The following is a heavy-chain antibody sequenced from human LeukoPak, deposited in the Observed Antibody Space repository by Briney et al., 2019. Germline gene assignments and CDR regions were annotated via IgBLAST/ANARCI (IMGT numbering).Heavy chain of an antibody. D-gene: IGHD3-22*01. CDR2: INWNGGST. CDR3: ARDPSIGDYYDSGGNWFDP. J-gene: IGHJ5*02. V-gene: IGHV3-20*04. CDR1: GFTFDDYA. Sequence: PGGSLRLSCTTSGFTFDDYAMSWVRQAPGKGLQYVSGINWNGGSTGYADSVKGRFTISRDNAKNSLYLQMNSLRAEDTALYYCARDPSIGDYYDSGGNWFDPWGQGTLVTVSS.